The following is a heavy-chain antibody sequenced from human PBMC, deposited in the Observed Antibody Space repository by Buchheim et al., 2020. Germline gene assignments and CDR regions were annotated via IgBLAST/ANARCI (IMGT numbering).Heavy chain of an antibody. CDR1: GGSISSSNW. CDR2: IYHSGST. J-gene: IGHJ4*02. Sequence: QVQLQESGPGLVKPSGTLSLTCAVSGGSISSSNWWSWVRQPPGKGLEWIGEIYHSGSTNYNPSHKSRVTISVDKSKHQFSLKLSSVTAADTAVYYCARNRLTEYYYDSSGYYGLDYWGQGTL. V-gene: IGHV4-4*02. CDR3: ARNRLTEYYYDSSGYYGLDY. D-gene: IGHD3-22*01.